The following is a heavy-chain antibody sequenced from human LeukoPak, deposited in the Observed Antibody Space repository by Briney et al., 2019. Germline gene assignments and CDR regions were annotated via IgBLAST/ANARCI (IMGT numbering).Heavy chain of an antibody. V-gene: IGHV3-23*01. Sequence: GGSLRLSCAASGFTFSSYAMTWVRQAPGKGLEWVSTISGSGGNTYFADSVKGRFTISRDNSRNTLYLQMNSLRAEDTAVYYCAKDQGFRFDPWGQGTLVTVSS. CDR2: ISGSGGNT. CDR3: AKDQGFRFDP. CDR1: GFTFSSYA. J-gene: IGHJ5*02.